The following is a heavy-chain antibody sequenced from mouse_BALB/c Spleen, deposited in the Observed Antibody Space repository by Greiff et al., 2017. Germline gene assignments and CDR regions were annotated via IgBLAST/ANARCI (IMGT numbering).Heavy chain of an antibody. D-gene: IGHD1-1*01. Sequence: QVQLQQSGAELARPGASVKLSCKASGYTFTSYWMQWVKQRPGQGLEWIGAIYPGDGDTRYTQKFKGKATLTADKSSSTAYMQLSSLASEDSAVYYCARGGYGSSYFDYWGQGTTLTVSS. CDR3: ARGGYGSSYFDY. CDR1: GYTFTSYW. J-gene: IGHJ2*01. V-gene: IGHV1-87*01. CDR2: IYPGDGDT.